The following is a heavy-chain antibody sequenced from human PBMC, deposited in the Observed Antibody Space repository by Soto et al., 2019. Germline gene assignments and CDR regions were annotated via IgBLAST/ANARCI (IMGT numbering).Heavy chain of an antibody. D-gene: IGHD3-22*01. V-gene: IGHV4-39*07. CDR1: GGSISSSSYY. CDR3: AGRASLYYYASSGYFDY. CDR2: IYYSGST. J-gene: IGHJ4*02. Sequence: PSETLSLTCTVSGGSISSSSYYWGWIRQPPGKGLEWIGSIYYSGSTYYNPSLKSRVTISVDTSKNQFSLKLSSVTAADTAVYYCAGRASLYYYASSGYFDYWGQGTLVTVSS.